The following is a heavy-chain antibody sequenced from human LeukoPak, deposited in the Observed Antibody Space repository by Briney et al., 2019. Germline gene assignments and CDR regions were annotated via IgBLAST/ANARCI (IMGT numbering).Heavy chain of an antibody. CDR2: IDPSDSYT. CDR3: ARHPVYGSGSQPDY. Sequence: GESLKISCKGSGYSFTSYWISWVRQVPGKGLEWMGRIDPSDSYTIYSPSLQGHVTISADKSISTAYLQWSSLKASDTAMYYCARHPVYGSGSQPDYWGQGTLVTVSS. J-gene: IGHJ4*02. CDR1: GYSFTSYW. V-gene: IGHV5-10-1*01. D-gene: IGHD3-10*01.